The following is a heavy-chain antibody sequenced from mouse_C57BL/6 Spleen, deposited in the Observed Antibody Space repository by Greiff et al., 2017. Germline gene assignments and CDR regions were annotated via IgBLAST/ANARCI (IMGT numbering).Heavy chain of an antibody. V-gene: IGHV14-2*01. CDR1: GFNIKDYY. D-gene: IGHD2-4*01. Sequence: EVQVVESGAELVKPGASVKLSCTASGFNIKDYYMHWVKQRTEQGLEWIGRIDPEDGETKYAPKFQGKATITADTSSNTAYLQLSSLASEDSAVYYCQGLREGFAYWGQGTLVTVSA. CDR2: IDPEDGET. J-gene: IGHJ3*01. CDR3: QGLREGFAY.